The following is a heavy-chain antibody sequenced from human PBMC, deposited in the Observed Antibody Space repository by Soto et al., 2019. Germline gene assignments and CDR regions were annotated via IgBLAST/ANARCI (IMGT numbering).Heavy chain of an antibody. CDR1: GGSISSGDYY. CDR3: ARCASSCSLGF. CDR2: IYYSGST. J-gene: IGHJ4*02. V-gene: IGHV4-30-4*01. D-gene: IGHD2-15*01. Sequence: SEALSLTCTVSGGSISSGDYYWSWIRQPPGKGLEWIGYIYYSGSTYYNPSLMSRVTISVDTSKNQFSLKPSSVTAADTAVYYCARCASSCSLGFWGQGTLVT.